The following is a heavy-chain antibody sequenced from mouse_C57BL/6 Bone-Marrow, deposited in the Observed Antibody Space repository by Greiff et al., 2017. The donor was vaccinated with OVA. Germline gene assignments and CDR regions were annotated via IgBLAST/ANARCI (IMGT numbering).Heavy chain of an antibody. Sequence: EVKLQESGGDLVKPGGSLKLSCAASGFTFSSYGMSWVRPTPDKRLEWVATISSGGSYTYYPDSVKGRFTISRDTAKHTLYLQMSSLKSEDTAMYYCARHPFYYGSSYWYFDVWGTGTTVTVSS. CDR2: ISSGGSYT. J-gene: IGHJ1*03. D-gene: IGHD1-1*01. CDR1: GFTFSSYG. V-gene: IGHV5-6*01. CDR3: ARHPFYYGSSYWYFDV.